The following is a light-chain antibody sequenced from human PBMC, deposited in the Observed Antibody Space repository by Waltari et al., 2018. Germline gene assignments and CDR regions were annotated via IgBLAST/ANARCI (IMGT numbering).Light chain of an antibody. CDR2: GES. J-gene: IGKJ5*01. CDR1: QDITNY. V-gene: IGKV1-33*01. Sequence: DIQMTQSPSSLSAFVGDRVTITCQASQDITNYLNWYQQKPGKAPKVLIYGESNLETGVPSRFSGTGSGTTFTFSISNLQPEDIATYYCQQFDSLPITFGQGTRLEIK. CDR3: QQFDSLPIT.